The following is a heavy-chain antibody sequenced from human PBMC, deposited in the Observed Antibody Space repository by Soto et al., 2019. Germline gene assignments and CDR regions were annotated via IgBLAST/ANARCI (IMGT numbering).Heavy chain of an antibody. CDR3: AREATTVTREKPPKEYYYYYYMDV. J-gene: IGHJ6*03. CDR1: GFTFSSYS. V-gene: IGHV3-21*01. Sequence: GGSLRLSCAASGFTFSSYSMNWVRQAPGKGLEWVSSISSSSSYIYYADSVKGRFTISRDNAKNSLYLQMNSLRAEDTAVYYCAREATTVTREKPPKEYYYYYYMDVWGKGTTVTVSS. D-gene: IGHD4-17*01. CDR2: ISSSSSYI.